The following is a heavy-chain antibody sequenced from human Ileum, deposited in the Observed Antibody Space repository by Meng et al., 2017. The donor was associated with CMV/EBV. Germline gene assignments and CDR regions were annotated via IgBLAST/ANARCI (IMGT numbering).Heavy chain of an antibody. CDR1: GERLNGFF. CDR2: VNNRGRT. Sequence: QVQLQHWGVGLFKPSETLSLTCAVSGERLNGFFCSWIRQPPGRGLEWIGEVNNRGRTNYNPSLKSRLTISIDTSKRQLSLMVTSVTAADSAIYYCASGRLQFTPSALQHWGPGTLVTVSS. J-gene: IGHJ1*01. V-gene: IGHV4-34*02. D-gene: IGHD5-24*01. CDR3: ASGRLQFTPSALQH.